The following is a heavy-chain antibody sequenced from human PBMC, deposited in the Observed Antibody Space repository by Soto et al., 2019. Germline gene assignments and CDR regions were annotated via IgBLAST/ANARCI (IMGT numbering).Heavy chain of an antibody. CDR2: ISNNGAHT. CDR1: GFPFSNDE. V-gene: IGHV3-64*01. CDR3: ARRGYGSRWPNVYMDV. D-gene: IGHD6-13*01. Sequence: EAQLVESGGGLVQPGGSLRLSCAASGFPFSNDEMHWVRQAPGKVLEYVSGISNNGAHTYYAQSVKGRFTISRDNSENTLYLQMGSLRAEDMALYYCARRGYGSRWPNVYMDVWGKGTTVTVSS. J-gene: IGHJ6*03.